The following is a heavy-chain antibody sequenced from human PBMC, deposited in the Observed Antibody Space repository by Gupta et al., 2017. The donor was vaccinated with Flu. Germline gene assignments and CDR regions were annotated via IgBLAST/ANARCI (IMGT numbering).Heavy chain of an antibody. J-gene: IGHJ4*02. CDR3: ARDPKYGGNYYFDD. V-gene: IGHV1-69*09. Sequence: QVQLVQSGAEVKKPGSSVNVSCKVSGDTFNSYGITWVRPAPGQGLEWVGMIIPTFGITNHAKKYQGRVTISADKSTSTAYMELSSLRTEDTALYYCARDPKYGGNYYFDDWGQGTLVTVSS. D-gene: IGHD3-16*01. CDR2: IIPTFGIT. CDR1: GDTFNSYG.